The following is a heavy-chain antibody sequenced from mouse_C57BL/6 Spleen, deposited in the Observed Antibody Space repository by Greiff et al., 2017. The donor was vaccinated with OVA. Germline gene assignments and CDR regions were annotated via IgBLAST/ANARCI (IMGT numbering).Heavy chain of an antibody. CDR3: ARDGTWFAY. CDR1: GYTFTSYW. Sequence: VKLQQPGAELVKPGASVKLSCKASGYTFTSYWMQWVKQRPGQGLEWIGEIDPSDSYTNYNQKFKGKATLTVDTSSSTAYMQLSSLTSEDSAVYYCARDGTWFAYWGQGTLVTVSA. CDR2: IDPSDSYT. V-gene: IGHV1-50*01. J-gene: IGHJ3*01. D-gene: IGHD4-1*01.